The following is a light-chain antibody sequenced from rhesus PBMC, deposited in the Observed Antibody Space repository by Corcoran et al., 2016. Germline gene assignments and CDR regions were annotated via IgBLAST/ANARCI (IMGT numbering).Light chain of an antibody. J-gene: IGKJ3*01. V-gene: IGKV1-28*03. Sequence: DIQMTQSPSSLSASVGDTVTITCRSSQGISSYLKWLQQKPGKAPKVLIYDASSVESGVPARFSGRGSGTDFTLPISSLPPEDFAAYYSLQHISYPFPFGPGTKLDI. CDR3: LQHISYPFP. CDR1: QGISSY. CDR2: DAS.